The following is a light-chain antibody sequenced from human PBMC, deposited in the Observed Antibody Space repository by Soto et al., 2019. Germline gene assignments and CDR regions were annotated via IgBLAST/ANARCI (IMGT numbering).Light chain of an antibody. Sequence: DIQMTQSPSTLSASVGDRVTITCRASQYIHNYLAWYQQKPGEAPKLLIYEAANLESGVPSRFSGSGTGTEFPLTISSLQPDDFATYYCQQSNNYPLTFGQGTRVEI. CDR3: QQSNNYPLT. CDR2: EAA. V-gene: IGKV1-5*03. CDR1: QYIHNY. J-gene: IGKJ1*01.